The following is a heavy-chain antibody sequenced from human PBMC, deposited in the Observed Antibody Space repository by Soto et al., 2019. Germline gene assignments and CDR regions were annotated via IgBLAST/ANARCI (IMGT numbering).Heavy chain of an antibody. V-gene: IGHV3-33*05. CDR2: TSYDGSNN. J-gene: IGHJ4*02. Sequence: QVQLVESGGGVVQPGTSLRLSCVGSGFTFRSYVIHWVRQAPGKGLECVALTSYDGSNNFYGDSVKGRFTISRDNSRNTVELQMDSLRLEDTARYYCARWGTTGGLDVWGQGTLVSVSS. CDR1: GFTFRSYV. D-gene: IGHD3-16*01. CDR3: ARWGTTGGLDV.